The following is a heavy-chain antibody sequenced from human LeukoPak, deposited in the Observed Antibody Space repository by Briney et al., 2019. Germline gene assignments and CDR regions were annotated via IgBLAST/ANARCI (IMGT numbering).Heavy chain of an antibody. J-gene: IGHJ5*02. V-gene: IGHV1-2*02. D-gene: IGHD4-17*01. CDR1: GYTFRDYY. CDR3: ARDGDDNGDYVLGWFDP. Sequence: ASVKVSCKASGYTFRDYYMHWVRQAPGQGLEWMGWINPNSGGTMYAQKFQGRVAMTRDTSNNTAYMELSRLTSDDTAVYYCARDGDDNGDYVLGWFDPWGQGTLVTVSS. CDR2: INPNSGGT.